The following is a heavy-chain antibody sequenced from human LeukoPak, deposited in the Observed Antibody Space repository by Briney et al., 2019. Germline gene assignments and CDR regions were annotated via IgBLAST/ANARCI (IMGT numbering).Heavy chain of an antibody. Sequence: GGSLRLSCAASGFTFSSYGMHWVRQAPGKGLEWVTVISYDGSNKYYADSVKGRFTISRDNSKNTLYLQMNSLRAEDTAVYYCAKDNMYYYYMDVWGKGTTVTVSS. CDR1: GFTFSSYG. J-gene: IGHJ6*03. CDR2: ISYDGSNK. CDR3: AKDNMYYYYMDV. V-gene: IGHV3-30*18. D-gene: IGHD2/OR15-2a*01.